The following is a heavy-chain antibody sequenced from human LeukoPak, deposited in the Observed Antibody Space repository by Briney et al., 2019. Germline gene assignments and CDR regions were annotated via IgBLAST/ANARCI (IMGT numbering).Heavy chain of an antibody. Sequence: QPGGSLRLSCAASGFTFSNYNMNWVRQAPGKGLEWVSYISGSSNTIYYADSVKGRFTISRDNAKNSLYLQMNSPRAEDMALYYCAKENSGAGDAFDIWGQGTMVTVSS. CDR2: ISGSSNTI. CDR3: AKENSGAGDAFDI. D-gene: IGHD6-19*01. J-gene: IGHJ3*02. CDR1: GFTFSNYN. V-gene: IGHV3-48*01.